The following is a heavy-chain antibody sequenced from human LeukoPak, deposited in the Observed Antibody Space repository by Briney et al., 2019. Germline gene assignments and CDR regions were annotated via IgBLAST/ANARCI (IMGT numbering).Heavy chain of an antibody. D-gene: IGHD3-16*01. CDR3: TRSPRGSHFDY. V-gene: IGHV3-21*01. J-gene: IGHJ4*02. CDR1: GFTFSSYT. Sequence: GGSVRLSCAASGFTFSSYTMNWVRQGPGKGLEWVSSISTSSSYIHYADSVKGRFTISRDNAQNSLYLQMNSLRAEDTAVYYCTRSPRGSHFDYWGQGTLVTVSS. CDR2: ISTSSSYI.